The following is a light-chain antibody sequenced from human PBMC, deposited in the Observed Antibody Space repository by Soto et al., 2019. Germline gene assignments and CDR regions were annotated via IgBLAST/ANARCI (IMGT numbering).Light chain of an antibody. V-gene: IGKV1-39*01. CDR2: PAS. J-gene: IGKJ5*01. CDR1: QSIRSY. CDR3: QQSYSNPIT. Sequence: DSQMTQSPSSLSASVGDRFTITCLAIQSIRSYLNWYQQKPGKAPKLLIYPASSLQSGVPSRFSGSGSGTDFTLTISSLLPEDFETYYCQQSYSNPITFGQGTRLEIK.